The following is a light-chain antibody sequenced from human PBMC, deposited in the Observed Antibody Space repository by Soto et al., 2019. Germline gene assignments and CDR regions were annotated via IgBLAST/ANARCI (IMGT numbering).Light chain of an antibody. V-gene: IGKV3D-20*02. CDR2: GAS. J-gene: IGKJ5*01. CDR3: QHRSNWPIT. Sequence: EIVFTQSPGTLSLSPGERATLSCRASQSVSSSYLAWYQQKPGQAPRLLIYGASSRATGIPDRFSGSGSGTDFTLTISSLEPEDFAVYYCQHRSNWPITFGQGTRLEI. CDR1: QSVSSSY.